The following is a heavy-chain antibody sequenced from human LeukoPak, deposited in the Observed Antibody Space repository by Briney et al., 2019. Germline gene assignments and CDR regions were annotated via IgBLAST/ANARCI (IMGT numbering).Heavy chain of an antibody. J-gene: IGHJ4*02. CDR2: IYYSGST. CDR1: GGSISSSSYY. V-gene: IGHV4-39*07. Sequence: SETLSLTCTVSGGSISSSSYYWGWIRQPPGKGLGWIGSIYYSGSTYYNPSLKSRVTISVDTSKNQFSLKLSSVTAADTAVYYCARSHGSGSYYNLNDYWGQGTLVTVSS. CDR3: ARSHGSGSYYNLNDY. D-gene: IGHD3-10*01.